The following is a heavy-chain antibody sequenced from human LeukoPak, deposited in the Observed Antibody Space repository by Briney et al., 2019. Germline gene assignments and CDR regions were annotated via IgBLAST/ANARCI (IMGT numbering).Heavy chain of an antibody. Sequence: PGGSLISSYAASGLTVDGRFSCMLRQAPGKGLEWVSVIYSGGSTYYADSVKGRFTISRDNSKNTLYLQIYSLRAEDTAVYYCATIDGYSYGTSYSYNVMDPWGQGTTVTVSS. CDR1: GLTVDGRF. CDR2: IYSGGST. CDR3: ATIDGYSYGTSYSYNVMDP. J-gene: IGHJ6*02. D-gene: IGHD5-18*01. V-gene: IGHV3-66*01.